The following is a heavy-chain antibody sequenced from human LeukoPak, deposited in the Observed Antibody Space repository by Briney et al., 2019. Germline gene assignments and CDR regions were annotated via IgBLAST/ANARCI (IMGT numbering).Heavy chain of an antibody. CDR2: ISSSDGGI. CDR3: AKVDTGYSYGNFDY. J-gene: IGHJ4*02. V-gene: IGHV3-23*01. D-gene: IGHD5-18*01. Sequence: GGSLRLSCAASGFTFSYYSMNWVRQAPGKGLEWVSGISSSDGGIYYADSVKGRFTISRDNSKNTLYLQMNSLRAEDTAVYFCAKVDTGYSYGNFDYWGQGTLVTVSS. CDR1: GFTFSYYS.